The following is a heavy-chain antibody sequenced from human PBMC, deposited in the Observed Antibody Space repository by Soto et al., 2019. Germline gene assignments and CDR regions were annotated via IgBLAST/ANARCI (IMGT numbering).Heavy chain of an antibody. V-gene: IGHV3-48*01. D-gene: IGHD3-9*01. CDR2: ISSSSSTM. Sequence: GGSLRLSCAASGFTLSTYSMNWVRQAPGKGLEWLSYISSSSSTMFYADSVKGRFTVSRDNAKNSLYLQMSSLRVEDTAVYYCARETDYSYHFDYWGQGALVTVSS. CDR1: GFTLSTYS. CDR3: ARETDYSYHFDY. J-gene: IGHJ4*02.